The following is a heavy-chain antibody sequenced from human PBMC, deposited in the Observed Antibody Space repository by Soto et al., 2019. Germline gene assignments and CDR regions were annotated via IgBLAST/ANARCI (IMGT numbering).Heavy chain of an antibody. Sequence: EVQVVESGGGLIQPGGSLRLSCAVSGFTVTINYMSWVRQAPGKGLEWVSVIYTGGTTFYADSVKGRFTISRDTSRNTLYLQMNSRRGEDTAVYYCHGYGHWGQGTLVTVSS. D-gene: IGHD5-12*01. CDR1: GFTVTINY. J-gene: IGHJ4*02. CDR3: HGYGH. CDR2: IYTGGTT. V-gene: IGHV3-53*01.